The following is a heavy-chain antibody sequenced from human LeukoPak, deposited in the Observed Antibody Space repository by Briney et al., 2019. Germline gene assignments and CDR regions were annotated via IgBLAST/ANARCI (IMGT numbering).Heavy chain of an antibody. CDR2: ISSGGGSI. J-gene: IGHJ4*02. D-gene: IGHD6-6*01. CDR1: EFTFSSYA. Sequence: GGSLRLSCAASEFTFSSYAMNWVRQAPGKRPEWVSGISSGGGSIYYADSVKGRFTISRDNSKNTLYLQMNSLRAEDTAVYYCASSPLPARPKLDYWGQGTLVTVSS. V-gene: IGHV3-23*01. CDR3: ASSPLPARPKLDY.